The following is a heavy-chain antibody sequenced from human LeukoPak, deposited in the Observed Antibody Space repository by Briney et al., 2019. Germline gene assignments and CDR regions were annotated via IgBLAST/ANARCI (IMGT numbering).Heavy chain of an antibody. CDR1: GASVNSGSHY. D-gene: IGHD4-23*01. V-gene: IGHV4-61*03. CDR3: AGLRYHGGNTV. J-gene: IGHJ4*02. Sequence: SSETLSLTCTVSGASVNSGSHYWSWFRQPPGKGLEWIGYMYYSGTTNYNPSLKSRVTMSVDTSKNHFSLKMNSLTAADTAEYYYAGLRYHGGNTVWGQGTPVTVSS. CDR2: MYYSGTT.